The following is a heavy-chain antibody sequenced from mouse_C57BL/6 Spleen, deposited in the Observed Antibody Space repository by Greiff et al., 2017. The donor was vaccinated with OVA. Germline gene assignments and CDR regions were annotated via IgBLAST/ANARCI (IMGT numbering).Heavy chain of an antibody. CDR3: ARSRGSLFDY. CDR1: GFTFTSYW. CDR2: IYPGSGST. J-gene: IGHJ2*01. D-gene: IGHD3-1*01. Sequence: VQLQQPGAELVKPGASVKMSCKASGFTFTSYWITWVKQRPGQGLEWIGDIYPGSGSTNYNEKFKSKATLTVDTSTSTDYMQLSSLTSEDSAVYYCARSRGSLFDYWGQGTTLTVSS. V-gene: IGHV1-55*01.